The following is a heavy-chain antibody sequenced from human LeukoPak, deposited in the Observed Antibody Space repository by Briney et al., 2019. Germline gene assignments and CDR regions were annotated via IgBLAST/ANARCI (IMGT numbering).Heavy chain of an antibody. V-gene: IGHV6-1*01. CDR1: GDSVSSNSAA. J-gene: IGHJ4*02. CDR3: ARGAVAVAGRGSHFDN. D-gene: IGHD6-19*01. Sequence: SQTLSLTCAISGDSVSSNSAAWNWIRQSPSRGLEWLGRTYYRSKWYNDYAVSVKSRITINPDTSKNQFSLQLSSVTAADTAVYYCARGAVAVAGRGSHFDNWGQGALVTVSS. CDR2: TYYRSKWYN.